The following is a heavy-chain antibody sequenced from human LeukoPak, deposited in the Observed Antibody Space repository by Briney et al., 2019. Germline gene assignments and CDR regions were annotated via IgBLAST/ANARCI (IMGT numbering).Heavy chain of an antibody. CDR2: IFTDGSTT. Sequence: GGSLRLSCVASESDFFSYGMQWVRQAPGKGLVWVSRIFTDGSTTSYADSVKGRFTISRDNAKNTLYLEMKSLRVEDTAVYYCARELPREVTLDSWGQGTLVTVSP. V-gene: IGHV3-74*01. D-gene: IGHD2-21*02. J-gene: IGHJ5*01. CDR3: ARELPREVTLDS. CDR1: ESDFFSYG.